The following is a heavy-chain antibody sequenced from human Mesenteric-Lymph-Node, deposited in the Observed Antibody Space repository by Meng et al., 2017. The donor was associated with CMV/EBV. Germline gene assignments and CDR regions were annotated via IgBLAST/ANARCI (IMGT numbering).Heavy chain of an antibody. Sequence: GGSLRLSCVASGFTFSTYTMNWVRQAPGKGLEWVSVIYSGGSTYYADSVKGRFTISRDNSKNTLYLQMNSLRAEDTAVYYCAREAVAGTNWFDPWGQGTLVTVSS. D-gene: IGHD6-19*01. V-gene: IGHV3-53*01. CDR1: GFTFSTYT. CDR3: AREAVAGTNWFDP. CDR2: IYSGGST. J-gene: IGHJ5*02.